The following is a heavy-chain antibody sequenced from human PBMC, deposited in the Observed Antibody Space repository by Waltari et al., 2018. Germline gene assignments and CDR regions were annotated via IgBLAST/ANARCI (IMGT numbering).Heavy chain of an antibody. CDR3: ARDGGAVAGTYFDY. CDR1: GGSISSYY. CDR2: IYYSGST. D-gene: IGHD6-19*01. V-gene: IGHV4-59*01. Sequence: QVQLQESGPGLVKPSETLSLTCTVSGGSISSYYWSWIRQPPGKGLEWIGYIYYSGSTNYNPSRKSRVTISVDTSKNQFSLKLSSVTAADTAVYYCARDGGAVAGTYFDYWGQGTLVTVSS. J-gene: IGHJ4*02.